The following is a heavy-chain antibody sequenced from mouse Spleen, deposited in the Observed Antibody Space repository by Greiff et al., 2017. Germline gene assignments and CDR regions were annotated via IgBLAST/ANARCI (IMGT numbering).Heavy chain of an antibody. V-gene: IGHV1-26*01. J-gene: IGHJ4*01. Sequence: VQLQQSGPELVKPGASVKISCKASGYTFTDYYMNWVKQSHGKSLEWIGDINPNNGGTSYNQKFKGKATLTVDKSSSTAYMELRSLTSEDSAVYYCASGNYADYYAMDYWGQGTSVTVSS. D-gene: IGHD1-1*02. CDR1: GYTFTDYY. CDR3: ASGNYADYYAMDY. CDR2: INPNNGGT.